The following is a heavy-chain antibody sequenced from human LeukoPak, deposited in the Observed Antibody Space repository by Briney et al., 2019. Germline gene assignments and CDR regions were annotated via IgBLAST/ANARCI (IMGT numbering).Heavy chain of an antibody. D-gene: IGHD5-18*01. Sequence: GGSLRLSCAASGFTFSSYGIHWVRQAPGKGLEWVAVISYDGSNKYYGDSVKGRFTISRDNSKNTVYLQMNSLRAEDTAVYYCAKEARGDSYGYYFDYWGQGTLVNVSS. CDR1: GFTFSSYG. CDR3: AKEARGDSYGYYFDY. V-gene: IGHV3-30*18. CDR2: ISYDGSNK. J-gene: IGHJ4*02.